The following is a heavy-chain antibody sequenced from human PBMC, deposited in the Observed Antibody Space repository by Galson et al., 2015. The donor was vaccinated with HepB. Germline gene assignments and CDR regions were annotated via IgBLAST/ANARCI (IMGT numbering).Heavy chain of an antibody. CDR3: TKDLYYGSGSYGAFDI. CDR1: GFTFSNAW. Sequence: LRLSCAASGFTFSNAWMNWVRQAPGKGLEWVGRIKSKTDGGTTDYAAPVKGRFTISRDDSKNTLYLQMNSLKTEDTAVYYCTKDLYYGSGSYGAFDIWGQGTMVTVSS. CDR2: IKSKTDGGTT. D-gene: IGHD3-10*01. J-gene: IGHJ3*02. V-gene: IGHV3-15*07.